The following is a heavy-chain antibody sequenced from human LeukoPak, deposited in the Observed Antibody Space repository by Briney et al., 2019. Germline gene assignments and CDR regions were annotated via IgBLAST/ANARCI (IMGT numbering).Heavy chain of an antibody. CDR1: GYTFTNYG. V-gene: IGHV1-18*01. CDR2: ISAYNGNT. Sequence: ASVKVSCKTSGYTFTNYGISWVRQAPGLGLEWMGWISAYNGNTNYAQKVQGRVTMTTDTSTSTAYMELRSLRFDNTAVYYCARDQSVRLLQTSSTYFKHVFAIWGQGSMVTVSS. J-gene: IGHJ3*02. CDR3: ARDQSVRLLQTSSTYFKHVFAI. D-gene: IGHD6-13*01.